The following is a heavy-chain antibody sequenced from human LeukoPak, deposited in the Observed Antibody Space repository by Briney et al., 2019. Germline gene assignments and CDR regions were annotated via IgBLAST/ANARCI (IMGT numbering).Heavy chain of an antibody. J-gene: IGHJ4*02. D-gene: IGHD6-19*01. Sequence: ASVKVSCKASGGTFSSYAISWVRQAPGQGLEWLGWISGYNGNTNYAQKLQGRVTMTTDTSTSTAYMELRSLRSDDTAVYYCARVALQWLVRDVYWGQGTLVTVSS. V-gene: IGHV1-18*01. CDR2: ISGYNGNT. CDR3: ARVALQWLVRDVY. CDR1: GGTFSSYA.